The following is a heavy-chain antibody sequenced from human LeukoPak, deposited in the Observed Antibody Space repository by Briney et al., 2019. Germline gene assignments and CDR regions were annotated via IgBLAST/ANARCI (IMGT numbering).Heavy chain of an antibody. D-gene: IGHD3-10*01. Sequence: SETLSLTCTVSGYSISSGYYWGWIRQPPGKGLEWIGSIYHSGSTYYNPSLKSRVTISVDTSKNQFSLKLSSVTAADTAVYYCARLRKGEDYFDYWGQGTLVTVSS. J-gene: IGHJ4*02. CDR1: GYSISSGYY. V-gene: IGHV4-38-2*02. CDR3: ARLRKGEDYFDY. CDR2: IYHSGST.